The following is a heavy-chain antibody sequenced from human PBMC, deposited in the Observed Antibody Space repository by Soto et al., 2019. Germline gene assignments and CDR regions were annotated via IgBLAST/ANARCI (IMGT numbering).Heavy chain of an antibody. V-gene: IGHV1-69*12. J-gene: IGHJ6*04. Sequence: QVQLVQSGAEVKKPGSSVKVSCKAPGGTFSSYAISWVRQAPGQGLEWMGGIIPLFGIADYAQKFQGRVTVIADESSSTVYMELSNLRSDDTACYYCAREGDVASYFYAMDVWGEGTTVTVSS. CDR1: GGTFSSYA. CDR2: IIPLFGIA. D-gene: IGHD2-15*01. CDR3: AREGDVASYFYAMDV.